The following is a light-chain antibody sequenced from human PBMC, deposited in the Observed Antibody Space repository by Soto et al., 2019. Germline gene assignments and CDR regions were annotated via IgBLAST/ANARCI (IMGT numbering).Light chain of an antibody. V-gene: IGLV2-14*01. J-gene: IGLJ2*01. CDR2: EVS. CDR1: SSDVGAYNY. CDR3: NSYTTSSTLNVL. Sequence: QSVLTQPASVSGSPGQSITISCTGTSSDVGAYNYVSWYQQHPGKAPKLMIYEVSNRPSGVSNRFSGSKSGNTASLTISGLQAEDEADYYCNSYTTSSTLNVLFGGGTKLTVL.